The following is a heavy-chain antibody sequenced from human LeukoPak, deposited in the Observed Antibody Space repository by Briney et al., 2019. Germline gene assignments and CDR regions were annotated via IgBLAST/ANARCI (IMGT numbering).Heavy chain of an antibody. D-gene: IGHD5-18*01. CDR3: ARGSGDTASYY. J-gene: IGHJ4*02. CDR2: IIPFFGTA. Sequence: SVKVSCKASGGTFSSYAISWVRQAPGQGLEWMGGIIPFFGTATYAQKFQGRVTITADESSSTAYMELSSLRSEDTAVYYCARGSGDTASYYWGQGTLVTVSS. V-gene: IGHV1-69*13. CDR1: GGTFSSYA.